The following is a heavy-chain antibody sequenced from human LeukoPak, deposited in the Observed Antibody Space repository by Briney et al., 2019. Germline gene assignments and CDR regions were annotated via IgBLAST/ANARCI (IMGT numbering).Heavy chain of an antibody. CDR3: ARCRNVYTSSCWLDS. CDR2: IYYSGST. D-gene: IGHD3-16*01. CDR1: GGSINSHY. Sequence: SETLSLNCTVSGGSINSHYWSWLRQPPGMRLEWIGYIYYSGSTIYNASLKSRAIISIDMSGSQFSLRLSSVTAADTAVYYCARCRNVYTSSCWLDSGGQGTLVTVSS. V-gene: IGHV4-59*11. J-gene: IGHJ4*02.